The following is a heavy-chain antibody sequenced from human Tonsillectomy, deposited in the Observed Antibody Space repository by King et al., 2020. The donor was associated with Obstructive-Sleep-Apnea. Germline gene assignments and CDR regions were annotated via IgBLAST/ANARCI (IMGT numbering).Heavy chain of an antibody. V-gene: IGHV3-30*04. CDR1: GFTFSNYA. D-gene: IGHD3-10*01. CDR2: ISYDGGLK. Sequence: VQLVESGGGVVQPGRSLRLSCAASGFTFSNYALHWVRQAPGKGLEWVAGISYDGGLKYYAESVKGRFTITRDNSKNTLYVQMNSLRAEDTAVYYCARENYGQEYFDYWGPGTLVTVSS. J-gene: IGHJ4*02. CDR3: ARENYGQEYFDY.